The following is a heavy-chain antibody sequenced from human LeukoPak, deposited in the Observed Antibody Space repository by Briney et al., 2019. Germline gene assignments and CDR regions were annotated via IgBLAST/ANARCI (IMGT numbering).Heavy chain of an antibody. V-gene: IGHV4-39*07. Sequence: SETLSLTCTVSGGSISSTNCYWGWIRQPPGKGLEWIGSIYYSGSTYYNPSLKSRLTISLDTSKNQFSLRLSSVTAADTAFYYCARRYNWNDRWDWGQGTLVTVSP. J-gene: IGHJ4*02. CDR3: ARRYNWNDRWD. CDR1: GGSISSTNCY. D-gene: IGHD1-1*01. CDR2: IYYSGST.